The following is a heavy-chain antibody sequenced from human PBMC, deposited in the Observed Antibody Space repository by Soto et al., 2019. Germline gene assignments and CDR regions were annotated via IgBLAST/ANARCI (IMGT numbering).Heavy chain of an antibody. V-gene: IGHV1-3*01. CDR2: INAGNGNT. Sequence: ASVKVSCKASGYTFTSYAMDLVRQAPGQKLEGMGWINAGNGNTKYSQKFQGRVTITRDTSASTAYMELSSLRSEDTAVYYCARDIRLADSSGYYYYYYYGMDVWGQGTTVTVS. J-gene: IGHJ6*02. CDR3: ARDIRLADSSGYYYYYYYGMDV. D-gene: IGHD3-22*01. CDR1: GYTFTSYA.